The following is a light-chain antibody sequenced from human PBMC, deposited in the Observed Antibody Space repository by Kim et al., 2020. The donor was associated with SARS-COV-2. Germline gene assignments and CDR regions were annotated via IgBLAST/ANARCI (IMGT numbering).Light chain of an antibody. Sequence: EVLLTQSPGTLSLSPGERATLSCRASQNINSYLAWYQQRSGQAPRLLIYAASYRATGISDRFSGSGSGTDFSLTISRLEPEDFAVYYCQQYGSSSVTFGGGTKVEIK. J-gene: IGKJ4*01. CDR2: AAS. V-gene: IGKV3-20*01. CDR1: QNINSY. CDR3: QQYGSSSVT.